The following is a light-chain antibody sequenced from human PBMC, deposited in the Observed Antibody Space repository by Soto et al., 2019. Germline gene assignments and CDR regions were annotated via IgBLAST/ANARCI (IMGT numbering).Light chain of an antibody. V-gene: IGKV3-11*01. Sequence: EIVLTQSPATLSLSPGERATLSCRASQSVRSYLAWYRQKPGQAPRLLIYDASNRETGIPARFSGSGAGTAFTLTISRLEPEDFALYYCQQHDILTITFGQGTRLEIK. CDR3: QQHDILTIT. J-gene: IGKJ5*01. CDR1: QSVRSY. CDR2: DAS.